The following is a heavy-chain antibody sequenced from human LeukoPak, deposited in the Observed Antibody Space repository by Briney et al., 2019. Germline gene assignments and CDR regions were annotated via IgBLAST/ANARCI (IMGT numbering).Heavy chain of an antibody. D-gene: IGHD2-15*01. CDR2: IYYSGST. J-gene: IGHJ4*02. CDR1: GGSISSYY. CDR3: ARRPSGYCSGGSCYDYPFDY. V-gene: IGHV4-59*08. Sequence: SETLSLTCTVSGGSISSYYWSWSRQPPGKGLEWIGYIYYSGSTNYNPSLKSRVTISVDTSKNQFSLKLSSVTAADTAVYYCARRPSGYCSGGSCYDYPFDYWGQGTLVTVSS.